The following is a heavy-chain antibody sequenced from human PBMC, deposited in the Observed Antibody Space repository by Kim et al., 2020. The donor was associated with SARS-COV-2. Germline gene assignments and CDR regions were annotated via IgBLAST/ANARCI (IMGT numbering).Heavy chain of an antibody. CDR3: ARDLRGPELLWFGETNYGMDV. CDR2: IYYSGST. J-gene: IGHJ6*02. CDR1: GGSISSYY. Sequence: SETLSLTCTVSGGSISSYYWSWIRQPPGKGLEWIGYIYYSGSTNYNPSLKSRVTISVDTSKNQFSLKLSSVTAADTAVYYCARDLRGPELLWFGETNYGMDVWGQGTTVTVSS. V-gene: IGHV4-59*01. D-gene: IGHD3-10*01.